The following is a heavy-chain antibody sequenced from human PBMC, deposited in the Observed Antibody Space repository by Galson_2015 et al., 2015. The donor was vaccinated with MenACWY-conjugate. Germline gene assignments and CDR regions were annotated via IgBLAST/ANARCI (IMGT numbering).Heavy chain of an antibody. Sequence: SLRLACAASGFTFSSYSMNWGRQAQGKGLEWVSYISSSSSTIYYADSVKGRFTISRDNSKNTLYLQMNSLRAEDTAVYYCAKGAYYDILTGDNWFNPWGQGTLVTVSS. J-gene: IGHJ5*02. D-gene: IGHD3-9*01. CDR2: ISSSSSTI. V-gene: IGHV3-48*01. CDR3: AKGAYYDILTGDNWFNP. CDR1: GFTFSSYS.